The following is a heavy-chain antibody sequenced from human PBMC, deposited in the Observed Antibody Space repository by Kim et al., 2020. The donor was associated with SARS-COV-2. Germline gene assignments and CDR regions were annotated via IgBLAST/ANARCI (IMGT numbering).Heavy chain of an antibody. J-gene: IGHJ4*02. CDR1: GFTFSSYA. D-gene: IGHD2-2*01. V-gene: IGHV3-30*04. CDR2: ISYDGSNK. CDR3: ARDRYCSSTSCSYFDY. Sequence: GGSLRLSCAASGFTFSSYAMHWVRQAPGKGLEWVAVISYDGSNKYYVDSVKGRFTISRDNSKNTLYLQMNSLRAEDTAVYYCARDRYCSSTSCSYFDYWGQGTLVTGSS.